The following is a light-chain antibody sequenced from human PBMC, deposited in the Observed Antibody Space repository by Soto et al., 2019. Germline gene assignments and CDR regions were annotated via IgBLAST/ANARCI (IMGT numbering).Light chain of an antibody. CDR2: EVS. V-gene: IGLV2-14*01. J-gene: IGLJ1*01. Sequence: QSVLTQPDSVSGSPGQSITISCTGTSSDVGGYNYVSWYQQHPGKAPKLLIYEVSNRPSGVSNRFSGSKSGNTASLTISGLQAEDEADYYCSSYTRSSTPYVFGIGTKVTVL. CDR1: SSDVGGYNY. CDR3: SSYTRSSTPYV.